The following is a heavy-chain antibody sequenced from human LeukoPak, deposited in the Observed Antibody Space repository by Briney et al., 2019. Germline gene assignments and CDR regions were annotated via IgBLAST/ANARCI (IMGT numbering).Heavy chain of an antibody. D-gene: IGHD3-22*01. CDR3: ARGVYYDSSGYNEFDY. Sequence: ASVKVSCKASGYTFTSYYMHWVRQAPGQGLEWTGIINPSGGSTSYAQKFQGRVTMTRDTSTSTVYMELSSLRSEDTAVYYCARGVYYDSSGYNEFDYWGQGTLVTVSS. J-gene: IGHJ4*02. CDR1: GYTFTSYY. V-gene: IGHV1-46*01. CDR2: INPSGGST.